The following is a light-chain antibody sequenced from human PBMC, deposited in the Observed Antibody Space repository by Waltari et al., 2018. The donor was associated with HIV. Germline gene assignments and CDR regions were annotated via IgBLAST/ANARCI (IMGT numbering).Light chain of an antibody. CDR3: AAWDDSLNGYV. CDR1: SSNIGSNP. Sequence: QSVLTQPPSASGTPGQRVTISCSGSSSNIGSNPVNWYRELPGAAPKLLIYNNNRRPSGVPDRFSGSKSGTSASLAISGLQSEDEADYYCAAWDDSLNGYVFGTGTKVTVL. V-gene: IGLV1-44*01. J-gene: IGLJ1*01. CDR2: NNN.